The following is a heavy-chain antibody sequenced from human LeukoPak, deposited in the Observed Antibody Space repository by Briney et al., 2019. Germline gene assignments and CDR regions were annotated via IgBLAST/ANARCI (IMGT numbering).Heavy chain of an antibody. D-gene: IGHD3-22*01. J-gene: IGHJ4*02. CDR1: GYTFTSYD. CDR2: MNPNSGNT. Sequence: ASVKVSCKASGYTFTSYDINWVRQATGQGLEWMGWMNPNSGNTGYAQQFQGRVTMTSNNSISTAYMELSSLRSEDTAVYYCARGYDSSGYYFDYWGQGTLVTVSS. CDR3: ARGYDSSGYYFDY. V-gene: IGHV1-8*01.